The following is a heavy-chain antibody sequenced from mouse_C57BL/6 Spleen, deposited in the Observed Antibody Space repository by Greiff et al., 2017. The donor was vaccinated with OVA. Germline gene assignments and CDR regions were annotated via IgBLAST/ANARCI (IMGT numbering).Heavy chain of an antibody. CDR2: IYPGDGDT. Sequence: QVQLQQSGPELVKPGASVKISCKASGYAFSSSWMNWVKQRPGQGLEWIGRIYPGDGDTNYNGKFKGKATLTADKSSSTAYMQLSSLTSEDSAVYFCARDEYDSWFAYWGQGTLVTVSA. J-gene: IGHJ3*01. D-gene: IGHD2-4*01. V-gene: IGHV1-82*01. CDR3: ARDEYDSWFAY. CDR1: GYAFSSSW.